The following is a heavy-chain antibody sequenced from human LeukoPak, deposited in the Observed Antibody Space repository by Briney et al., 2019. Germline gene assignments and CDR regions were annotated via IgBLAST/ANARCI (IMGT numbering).Heavy chain of an antibody. V-gene: IGHV3-15*01. Sequence: PGGPLRLSCAASGFSFSSAWMTWVRQPPGKGLEWVGRIKSKTDGGTVDYAARVKGRFTISRDDSINTLYLQVNSLKTEDTAMYYCIVSNYYSSGSYNFDSWGQGTLVTVSS. CDR3: IVSNYYSSGSYNFDS. J-gene: IGHJ4*02. CDR2: IKSKTDGGTV. D-gene: IGHD3-10*01. CDR1: GFSFSSAW.